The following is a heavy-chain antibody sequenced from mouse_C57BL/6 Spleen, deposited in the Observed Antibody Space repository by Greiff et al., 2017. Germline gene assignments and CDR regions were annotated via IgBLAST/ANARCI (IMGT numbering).Heavy chain of an antibody. J-gene: IGHJ4*01. CDR3: TRDSNYGRYDAMAY. D-gene: IGHD2-5*01. V-gene: IGHV5-9-1*02. Sequence: EVMLVESGEGLVKPGGSLKLSCAASGFTFSSYAMSWVRQTPEKRLEWVAYISSGGDYIYYADTVKGRFTISRDNARNTLYLQMSSLKSEDTAMYYCTRDSNYGRYDAMAYWGQGTSVTVSS. CDR2: ISSGGDYI. CDR1: GFTFSSYA.